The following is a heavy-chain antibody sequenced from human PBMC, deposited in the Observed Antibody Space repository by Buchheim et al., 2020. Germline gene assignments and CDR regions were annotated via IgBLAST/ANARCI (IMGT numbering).Heavy chain of an antibody. CDR2: IYYSGST. Sequence: QVQLQESGPGLVKPSETLSITCTVSGGSISSYYWSWIRQPPGKGLEWIGYIYYSGSTNYNPSLKSRVTISVDTSKNQFSLKLSSVTAADTAVYYCARRVYDYGAKEGNWFDPWGQGTL. J-gene: IGHJ5*02. CDR1: GGSISSYY. D-gene: IGHD4-17*01. V-gene: IGHV4-59*08. CDR3: ARRVYDYGAKEGNWFDP.